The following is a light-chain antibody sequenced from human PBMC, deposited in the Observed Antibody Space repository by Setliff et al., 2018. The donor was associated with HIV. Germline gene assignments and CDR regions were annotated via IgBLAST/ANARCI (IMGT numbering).Light chain of an antibody. CDR3: SSYAGSNNLVI. Sequence: QSALTQPPSASGSPGQSVTISCTGTSSDIGGYNYVSWYQQHPGKAPKLMIYGVSNRPSGVPDRFSGSKSGNTASLTVSGLQAEDEADYFCSSYAGSNNLVIFGGGTQLTVL. CDR1: SSDIGGYNY. J-gene: IGLJ2*01. CDR2: GVS. V-gene: IGLV2-8*01.